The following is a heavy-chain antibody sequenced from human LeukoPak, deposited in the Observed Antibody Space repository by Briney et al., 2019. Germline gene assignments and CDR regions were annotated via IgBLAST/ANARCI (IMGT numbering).Heavy chain of an antibody. J-gene: IGHJ4*02. CDR3: ARDVWFGAGRTFDY. D-gene: IGHD3-10*01. CDR1: GVSISSSNYY. CDR2: IYYSGST. V-gene: IGHV4-39*07. Sequence: PSETLSLTCTVSGVSISSSNYYWGWIRQPPGKGLEWIGSIYYSGSTHYNPSLKSRVTISVDTSKNQFSLKLSSVTAADTAVYYCARDVWFGAGRTFDYWGQGTLVTVSS.